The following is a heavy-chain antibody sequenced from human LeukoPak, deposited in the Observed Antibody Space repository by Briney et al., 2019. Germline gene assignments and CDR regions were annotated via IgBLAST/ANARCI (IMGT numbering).Heavy chain of an antibody. J-gene: IGHJ3*02. D-gene: IGHD2-15*01. CDR3: ALLPYCSGGSCYRAFDI. Sequence: GGSLRLSCAASGFVFNNFALNWVRQAPGKGLEWVSSITRNSTYIYYTDSVKGRFTISRDNSKNTLYLQMNSLRAEDTAVYYCALLPYCSGGSCYRAFDIWGQGTMVTVSS. CDR1: GFVFNNFA. CDR2: ITRNSTYI. V-gene: IGHV3-21*01.